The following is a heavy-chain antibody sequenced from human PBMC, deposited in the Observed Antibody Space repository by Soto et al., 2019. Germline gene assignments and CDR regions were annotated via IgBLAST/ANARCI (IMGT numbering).Heavy chain of an antibody. CDR2: IYYSGST. J-gene: IGHJ4*02. CDR1: GGSVSSGSYY. V-gene: IGHV4-61*01. D-gene: IGHD6-6*01. Sequence: QVQLQESGPGLVKPSETLSLTCTVSGGSVSSGSYYWSWIRQPPGKGLEWIGYIYYSGSTNYNPSLKSRVTISVDTSKTQFSLKLSSVTAADTAVYYCARTVDKYSLRFDYWGQGTLVTVSS. CDR3: ARTVDKYSLRFDY.